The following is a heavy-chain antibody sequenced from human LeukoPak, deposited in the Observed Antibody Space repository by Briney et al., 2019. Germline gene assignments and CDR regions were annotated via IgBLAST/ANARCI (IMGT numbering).Heavy chain of an antibody. Sequence: PSETLSLTCTVSGGSISGYYWSWIRQPPGKGLEWIGYIYYSGSTNSNPSLKSRVTISVDTSKNRFSLKLSSVTAADTAVYYCARSAVRGVDYWGQGTLVTVSS. D-gene: IGHD3-10*01. CDR2: IYYSGST. CDR3: ARSAVRGVDY. CDR1: GGSISGYY. J-gene: IGHJ4*02. V-gene: IGHV4-59*01.